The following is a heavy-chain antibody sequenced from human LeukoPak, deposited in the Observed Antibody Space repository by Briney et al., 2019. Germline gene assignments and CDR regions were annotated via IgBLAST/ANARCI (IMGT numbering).Heavy chain of an antibody. V-gene: IGHV4-61*05. CDR1: GGSISSSSYY. CDR3: VYYDFWSAYQDY. D-gene: IGHD3-3*01. J-gene: IGHJ4*02. Sequence: KPSETLSLTCTVSGGSISSSSYYWGWIRQPPGKGLEWIGRVFASGSTNYNPSLKSRVTISVDTSKNQFSLKLSSVTAADTAVYYCVYYDFWSAYQDYWGQGTLVTVSS. CDR2: VFASGST.